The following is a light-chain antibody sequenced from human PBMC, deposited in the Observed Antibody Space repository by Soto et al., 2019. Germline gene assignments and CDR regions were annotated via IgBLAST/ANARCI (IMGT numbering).Light chain of an antibody. CDR2: AAS. CDR3: LQHNTYPRA. Sequence: DIQMTQSPSSLSASVWDRVTITCRASQDIRSDLGWYQQKPGRAPKCLMFAASRLESGVPSRFSGRGSGTEFTLTISSLQPEDFATYYCLQHNTYPRAFGQGTKVEVK. CDR1: QDIRSD. J-gene: IGKJ1*01. V-gene: IGKV1-17*01.